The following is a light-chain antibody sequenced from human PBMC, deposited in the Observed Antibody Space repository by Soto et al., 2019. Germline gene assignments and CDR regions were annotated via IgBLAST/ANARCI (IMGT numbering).Light chain of an antibody. J-gene: IGLJ3*02. V-gene: IGLV1-47*01. CDR3: AAWDDSLSGWV. Sequence: QAVVTQPPSASGTPGQRVIISCSGSSSNIGSNYVYWYQQLPGTAPKLLIYRNNQRPSGVPDRFSGSKSGTSASLAISGLRSDDEADYFCAAWDDSLSGWVFGGGTKVTVL. CDR1: SSNIGSNY. CDR2: RNN.